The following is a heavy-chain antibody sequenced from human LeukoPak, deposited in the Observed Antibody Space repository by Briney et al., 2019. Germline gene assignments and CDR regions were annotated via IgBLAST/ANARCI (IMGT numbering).Heavy chain of an antibody. Sequence: GGSLRLSCAASGFTFSSYAMSWVRQAPGKGLEWVSAISGSGGSTYYADSVKGRFTISRDNSKNTLYLQMNSLRAEDTAVYYCAKDSRGQWELQNWFDPWGQGTLVTVSS. CDR2: ISGSGGST. J-gene: IGHJ5*02. CDR3: AKDSRGQWELQNWFDP. V-gene: IGHV3-23*01. D-gene: IGHD1-26*01. CDR1: GFTFSSYA.